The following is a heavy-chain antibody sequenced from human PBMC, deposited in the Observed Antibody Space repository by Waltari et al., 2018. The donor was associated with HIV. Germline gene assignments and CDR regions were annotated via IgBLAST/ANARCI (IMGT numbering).Heavy chain of an antibody. CDR1: GGDFISHS. V-gene: IGHV1-69*08. Sequence: QVQLVQSGAEVKKPGSSVKVSCKASGGDFISHSFNWVRQAPGQGLEWMGRTVPMLGTSSHAQRFQDRISFSADKSTSTAYMEFSSLRSEDTAVYFCASARETMGVDFEYWGQGTLVTVSS. D-gene: IGHD3-10*01. J-gene: IGHJ4*02. CDR2: TVPMLGTS. CDR3: ASARETMGVDFEY.